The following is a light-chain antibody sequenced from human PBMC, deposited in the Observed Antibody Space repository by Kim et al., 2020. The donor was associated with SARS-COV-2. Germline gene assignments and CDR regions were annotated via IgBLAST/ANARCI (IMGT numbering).Light chain of an antibody. J-gene: IGLJ3*02. V-gene: IGLV2-23*02. CDR3: CSYAGASSL. Sequence: SELTQPASVSGSPGQSITISCTGTSSDVGNYNLVSWYQQYPGKAPKLIIYEVTQRPSGVSNRFSGSKSGNTASLTISGLQTEDEADYHCCSYAGASSLFGGGTQLTVL. CDR2: EVT. CDR1: SSDVGNYNL.